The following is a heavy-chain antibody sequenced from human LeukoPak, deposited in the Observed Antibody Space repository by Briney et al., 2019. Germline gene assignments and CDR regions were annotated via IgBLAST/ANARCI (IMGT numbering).Heavy chain of an antibody. CDR1: GFTFNDYG. CDR3: AKEEPTKINRAFDI. Sequence: GGSLRLSCEGSGFTFNDYGMSWVRQVPGKGLEWVSGISWNSGSIGYADSVKGRFTISRDNAKNSLYLQMNSLRAEDTALYYCAKEEPTKINRAFDIWGQGTMVTVSS. CDR2: ISWNSGSI. V-gene: IGHV3-9*01. D-gene: IGHD1-14*01. J-gene: IGHJ3*02.